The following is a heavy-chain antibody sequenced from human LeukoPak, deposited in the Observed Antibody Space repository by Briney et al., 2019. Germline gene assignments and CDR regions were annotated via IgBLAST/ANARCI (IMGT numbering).Heavy chain of an antibody. CDR1: GYTFTSYA. Sequence: GTSVKVSCKASGYTFTSYAINWVRQAPGQGLEWMGYINTNIGNPTYAQGFTGRFVFSLDTSVSTAYLQISSLKAEDTAVYYCARDQYASGQNRGYNWFDPWGQGTLVTVSS. D-gene: IGHD3-10*01. CDR3: ARDQYASGQNRGYNWFDP. J-gene: IGHJ5*02. V-gene: IGHV7-4-1*02. CDR2: INTNIGNP.